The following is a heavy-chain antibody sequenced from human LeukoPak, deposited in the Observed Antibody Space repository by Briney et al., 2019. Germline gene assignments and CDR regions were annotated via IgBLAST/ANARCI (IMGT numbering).Heavy chain of an antibody. D-gene: IGHD5-12*01. J-gene: IGHJ4*02. Sequence: GGSLRLSCAASGFTFSSYAMSWVRQAPGKGLEWVSAISGSGGSTYYADSVKSRFTISRDNSKNTLYLQMNSLRAEDTAVYYCAKASRGYSGYEPTLFDYWGQGTLVTVSS. CDR1: GFTFSSYA. CDR2: ISGSGGST. CDR3: AKASRGYSGYEPTLFDY. V-gene: IGHV3-23*01.